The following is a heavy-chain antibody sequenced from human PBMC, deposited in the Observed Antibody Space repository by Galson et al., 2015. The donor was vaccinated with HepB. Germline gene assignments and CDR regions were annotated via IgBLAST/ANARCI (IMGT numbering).Heavy chain of an antibody. Sequence: PALVKPTQTLTLTCTFSGSSLSTSGMCVSWIRQPPGKALEWLALIDWDDDKYYSTSLKTRLTISKDTSKNQVVLTMTNMDPVDTATYYCARIVSNYGDYRQGDWFDPWGQGTLVTVSS. D-gene: IGHD4-17*01. J-gene: IGHJ5*02. V-gene: IGHV2-70*01. CDR2: IDWDDDK. CDR3: ARIVSNYGDYRQGDWFDP. CDR1: GSSLSTSGMC.